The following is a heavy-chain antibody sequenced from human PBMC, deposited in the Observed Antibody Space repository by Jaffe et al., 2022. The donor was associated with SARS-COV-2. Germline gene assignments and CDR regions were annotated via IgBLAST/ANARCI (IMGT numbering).Heavy chain of an antibody. J-gene: IGHJ4*02. CDR1: GFTFGDYA. CDR2: IRSKAYGGTT. Sequence: EVQLVESGGGLVKPGRSLRLSCTASGFTFGDYAMSWFRQAPGKGLEWVGFIRSKAYGGTTEYAASVKGRFTISRDDSKSIAYLQMNSLKTEDTAVYYCTRDLDIIVVVVAANPRFDYWGQGTLVTVSS. V-gene: IGHV3-49*05. D-gene: IGHD2-15*01. CDR3: TRDLDIIVVVVAANPRFDY.